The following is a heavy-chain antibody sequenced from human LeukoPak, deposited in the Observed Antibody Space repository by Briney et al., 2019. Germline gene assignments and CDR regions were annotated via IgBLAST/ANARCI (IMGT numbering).Heavy chain of an antibody. D-gene: IGHD6-13*01. CDR1: GGSISSSSYY. J-gene: IGHJ5*02. V-gene: IGHV4-61*05. CDR3: ARGSSSSWYSVTDWFDP. CDR2: IYYSGST. Sequence: SETLSLTCTVSGGSISSSSYYWSWIRQPPGKGLEWIGYIYYSGSTNYNPSLKSRVTISVDTSKNQFSLKLSSVTAADTAVYYCARGSSSSWYSVTDWFDPWGQGTLVTVSS.